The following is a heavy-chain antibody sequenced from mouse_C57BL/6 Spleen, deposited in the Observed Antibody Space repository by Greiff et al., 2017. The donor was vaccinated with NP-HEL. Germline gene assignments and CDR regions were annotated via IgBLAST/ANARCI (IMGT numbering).Heavy chain of an antibody. CDR3: TRPVYYSNWYFDV. D-gene: IGHD2-5*01. CDR1: GYTFTDYE. J-gene: IGHJ1*03. Sequence: VQLQQSGAELVRPGASVTLSCKASGYTFTDYEMHWVKQTPVHGLEWIGAIDPETGGTAYNQKFKGKAILTADKSSSTAYMELRSLTSEDSAVYYCTRPVYYSNWYFDVWGTGTTVTVSS. CDR2: IDPETGGT. V-gene: IGHV1-15*01.